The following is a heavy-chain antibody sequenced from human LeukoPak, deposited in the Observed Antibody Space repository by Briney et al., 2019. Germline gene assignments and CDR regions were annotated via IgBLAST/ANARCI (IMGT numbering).Heavy chain of an antibody. D-gene: IGHD3-3*01. V-gene: IGHV4-59*01. CDR2: IYYSGST. CDR3: ARDGSTYYDFWSGNYYYGMDV. Sequence: SETLSLTCTVSGVSISSYYGSWIRQPPGKGLEWVGYIYYSGSTNYNPSLKSRVTISVDPSKNQFSLKLSSVTAADTAVYYCARDGSTYYDFWSGNYYYGMDVWGQGTTVTVSS. CDR1: GVSISSYY. J-gene: IGHJ6*02.